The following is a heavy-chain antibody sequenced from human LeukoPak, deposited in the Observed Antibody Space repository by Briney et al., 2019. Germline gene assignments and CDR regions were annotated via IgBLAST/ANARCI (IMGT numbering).Heavy chain of an antibody. D-gene: IGHD3-9*01. CDR1: GFTLSSYA. V-gene: IGHV3-23*01. J-gene: IGHJ4*02. Sequence: GGSLRLSCAASGFTLSSYAMSWVRQAPGKGLEWVSAISGSGGSTYYADSVKGRFTISRDNSKNTLYLQMNSLRAEDTAVYYCAKDLRDFDWLPDYWGQGTLVTVSS. CDR3: AKDLRDFDWLPDY. CDR2: ISGSGGST.